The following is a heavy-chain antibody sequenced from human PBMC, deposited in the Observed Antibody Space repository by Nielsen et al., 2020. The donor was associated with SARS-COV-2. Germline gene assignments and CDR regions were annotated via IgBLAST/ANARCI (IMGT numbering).Heavy chain of an antibody. D-gene: IGHD5-12*01. Sequence: GGSLRLSCAASGFTFSGHTMNWVRQAPGKGLEWVSSISSSSTYIEYADLVKGRFTISRDNAKNSLYLQMNSLRAEDTAVYYCARILASAMDVWGKGTTVTVSS. V-gene: IGHV3-21*01. CDR1: GFTFSGHT. CDR2: ISSSSTYI. J-gene: IGHJ6*04. CDR3: ARILASAMDV.